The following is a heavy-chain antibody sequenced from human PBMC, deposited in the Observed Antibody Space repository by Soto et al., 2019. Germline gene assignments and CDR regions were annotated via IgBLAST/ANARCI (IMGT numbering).Heavy chain of an antibody. Sequence: EVQLVESGGGLVQPGGSLRLSCAASGFTFSSYAMHWVRQAPGKGLEYVSAITSNGGNTDYASSVKGRFTISRDNSKTPLYLKMGSLRAEDMAVYYCARRIPFGYGMDVWGQGTTVTVSS. CDR1: GFTFSSYA. CDR3: ARRIPFGYGMDV. J-gene: IGHJ6*02. D-gene: IGHD2-21*01. CDR2: ITSNGGNT. V-gene: IGHV3-64*01.